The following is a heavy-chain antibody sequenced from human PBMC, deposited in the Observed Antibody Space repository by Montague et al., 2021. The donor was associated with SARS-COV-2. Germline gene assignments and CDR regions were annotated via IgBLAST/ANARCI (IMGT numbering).Heavy chain of an antibody. J-gene: IGHJ6*02. D-gene: IGHD6-13*01. CDR1: GGSISSSSYY. CDR3: ARLGRQQLVRLSGMDV. CDR2: IYYSGST. Sequence: SETLSPTSTVSGGSISSSSYYWGWIRQPPGKGLEWIGSIYYSGSTYYXPSLKSRVTISVDTSKNQFSLKLSSVTAADTAVYYCARLGRQQLVRLSGMDVWGQGTTVTVSS. V-gene: IGHV4-39*07.